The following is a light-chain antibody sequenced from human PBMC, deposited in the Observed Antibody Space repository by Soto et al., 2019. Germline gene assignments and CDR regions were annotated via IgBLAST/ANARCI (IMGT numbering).Light chain of an antibody. J-gene: IGLJ1*01. CDR3: SSYAGSSKV. CDR1: SSDVGGYNY. Sequence: HSVLTQPRSPSGSPGQSVAISCTGTSSDVGGYNYVSWYQQHPGKAPKLMIYEVNKRPSGVLEVCSATKSGNTASLTVSGLQAEDEADYYCSSYAGSSKVFGTGTKVTVL. V-gene: IGLV2-8*01. CDR2: EVN.